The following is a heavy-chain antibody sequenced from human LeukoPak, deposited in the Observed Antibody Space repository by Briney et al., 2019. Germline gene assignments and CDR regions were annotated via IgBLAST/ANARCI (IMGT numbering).Heavy chain of an antibody. V-gene: IGHV4-38-2*02. Sequence: KPSETLSLTCTVSGYSISSGFYWGWIRQPPGKGLEWIGSIYHRGSTYYNPSLKSRVTISLDTSKNQFSLKLSSVTAADTAVYYCAREPLRWFGKGGVWFDPWGQGTLVTVSS. D-gene: IGHD3-10*01. J-gene: IGHJ5*02. CDR2: IYHRGST. CDR1: GYSISSGFY. CDR3: AREPLRWFGKGGVWFDP.